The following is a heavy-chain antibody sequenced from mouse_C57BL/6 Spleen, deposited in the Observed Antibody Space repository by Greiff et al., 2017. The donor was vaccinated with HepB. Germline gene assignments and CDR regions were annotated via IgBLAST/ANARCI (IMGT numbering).Heavy chain of an antibody. D-gene: IGHD2-3*01. CDR3: ARDSLYDGLDY. V-gene: IGHV3-6*01. Sequence: EVKLVESGPGLVKPSQSLSLTCSVTGYSITSGYYWNWIRQFPGNKLEWMGYISYDGSNNYNPSLKNRISITRDTSKNQFFLKLNSVTTEDTATYYCARDSLYDGLDYWGQGTTLTVSS. CDR2: ISYDGSN. J-gene: IGHJ2*01. CDR1: GYSITSGYY.